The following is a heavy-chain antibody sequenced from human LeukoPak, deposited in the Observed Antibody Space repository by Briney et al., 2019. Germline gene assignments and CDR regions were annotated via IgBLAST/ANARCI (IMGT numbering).Heavy chain of an antibody. CDR1: GGSISSYY. D-gene: IGHD3-22*01. Sequence: PSETLSLTCTVSGGSISSYYWSWIRQPPGKGLEWIGYIYYSGSTNYNPSLKRRVTISVDTSKNQFSLKLSSVTAADTAVYYCARVRGYYYDLPYMDVWGKGTTVTISS. J-gene: IGHJ6*03. V-gene: IGHV4-59*01. CDR2: IYYSGST. CDR3: ARVRGYYYDLPYMDV.